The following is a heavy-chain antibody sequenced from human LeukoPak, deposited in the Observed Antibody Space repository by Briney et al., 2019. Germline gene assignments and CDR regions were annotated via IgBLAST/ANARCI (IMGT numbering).Heavy chain of an antibody. CDR2: INPNSGGT. J-gene: IGHJ4*02. Sequence: GASVKVSCKASGYTFTSYYMHWVRQAPGQGLEWMGWINPNSGGTNYAQKFQGRVTMTRDTSISTAYMELSRLRSDDTAVYYCARDLGITGTTDPYFDYWGQGTLVTVSS. CDR1: GYTFTSYY. CDR3: ARDLGITGTTDPYFDY. V-gene: IGHV1-2*02. D-gene: IGHD1-7*01.